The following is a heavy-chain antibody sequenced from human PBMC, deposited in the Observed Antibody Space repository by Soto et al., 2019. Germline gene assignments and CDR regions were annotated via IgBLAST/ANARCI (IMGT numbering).Heavy chain of an antibody. D-gene: IGHD2-15*01. J-gene: IGHJ5*02. CDR2: ISAYNGNT. CDR3: AREEISAYCSGGSCYLGWFDP. V-gene: IGHV1-18*04. Sequence: ASVKVSCKASGYTFTSYGISWVRQAPGQGLEWMGWISAYNGNTNYAQQLQGRVTMTTDTSTITAYMELRSLRYDDTAVYYCAREEISAYCSGGSCYLGWFDPWGQGTLVTVSS. CDR1: GYTFTSYG.